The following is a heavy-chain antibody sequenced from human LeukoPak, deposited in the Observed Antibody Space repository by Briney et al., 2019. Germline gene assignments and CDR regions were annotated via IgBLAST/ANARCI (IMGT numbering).Heavy chain of an antibody. J-gene: IGHJ4*02. CDR3: ARVEKQLVMLY. CDR1: GYTFTGYY. Sequence: ASVKVSCKASGYTFTGYYMHWVRQAPGQGLEWMGWINPNSGGTNYAQKFQGRVTMTRDTSTSTAYMELRSLRSDDTAVYYCARVEKQLVMLYWGQGTLVTVSS. V-gene: IGHV1-2*02. D-gene: IGHD6-6*01. CDR2: INPNSGGT.